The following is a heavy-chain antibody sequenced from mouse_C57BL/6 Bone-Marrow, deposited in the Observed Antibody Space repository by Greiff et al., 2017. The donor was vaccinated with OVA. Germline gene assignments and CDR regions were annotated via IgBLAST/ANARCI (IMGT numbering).Heavy chain of an antibody. CDR1: GFTFSSYA. J-gene: IGHJ2*01. CDR2: ISDGGSYT. V-gene: IGHV5-4*01. Sequence: EVKVVESGGGLVKPGGSLKLSCAASGFTFSSYAMSWVRQTPEKRLEWVATISDGGSYTYYPDNVKGRFTISRDNAKNNLYLQMSHLKSEDTAMYYCARDRTTTVVARFDYWGQGTTLTVSS. CDR3: ARDRTTTVVARFDY. D-gene: IGHD1-1*01.